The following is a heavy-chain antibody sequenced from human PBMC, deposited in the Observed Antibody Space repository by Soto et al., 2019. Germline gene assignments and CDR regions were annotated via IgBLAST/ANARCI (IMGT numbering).Heavy chain of an antibody. CDR2: IVVGSGNT. Sequence: QWVRQARGQRLEWIGWIVVGSGNTNYAQKFQERVTITRDMSTSTAYMELSSLRSEDTAVYYCAADSMYYDSSGSFSNWFDPWGQGTLVTVSS. D-gene: IGHD3-22*01. V-gene: IGHV1-58*01. CDR3: AADSMYYDSSGSFSNWFDP. J-gene: IGHJ5*02.